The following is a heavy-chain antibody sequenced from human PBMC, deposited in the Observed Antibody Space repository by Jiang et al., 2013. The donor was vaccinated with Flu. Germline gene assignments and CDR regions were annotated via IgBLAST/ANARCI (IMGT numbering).Heavy chain of an antibody. J-gene: IGHJ4*02. V-gene: IGHV3-9*01. D-gene: IGHD3-16*02. Sequence: GFTFDDYAMHWVRASSREGDLEWVSGISWNSGSIGYADSVKGRFTISRDNAKNSLYLQMNSLRAEDTALYYCAKASYDYVWGSYLFDYWGQGTLVTVSS. CDR2: ISWNSGSI. CDR3: AKASYDYVWGSYLFDY. CDR1: GFTFDDYA.